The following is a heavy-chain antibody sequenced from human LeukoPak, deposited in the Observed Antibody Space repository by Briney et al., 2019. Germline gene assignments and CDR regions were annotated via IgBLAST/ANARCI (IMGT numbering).Heavy chain of an antibody. CDR1: GYSISSGYY. J-gene: IGHJ6*03. CDR3: ARTVFHYYYYMDV. D-gene: IGHD3-9*01. V-gene: IGHV4-38-2*02. CDR2: IYHSGST. Sequence: SKTLSLTCTVSGYSISSGYYWGWIRQPPGKGLEWIGSIYHSGSTYYNPSLKSRVTISVDTSKNQFSLKLSSVTAADTAVYYCARTVFHYYYYMDVWGKGTTVTVSS.